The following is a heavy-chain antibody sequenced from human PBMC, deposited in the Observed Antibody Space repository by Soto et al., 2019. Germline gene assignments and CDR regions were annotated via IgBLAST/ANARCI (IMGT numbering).Heavy chain of an antibody. CDR3: ARGDNWNEDYYYYGMDV. CDR1: GFTFSTYS. D-gene: IGHD1-1*01. CDR2: INSDGSST. Sequence: PGGSLRLSCVGSGFTFSTYSINWVRQAPGKGLVWVSRINSDGSSTSYADSVKGRFTISRDNAKNTLYLQMNSLRAEDTAVYYCARGDNWNEDYYYYGMDVWGQGTTVTVSS. V-gene: IGHV3-74*01. J-gene: IGHJ6*02.